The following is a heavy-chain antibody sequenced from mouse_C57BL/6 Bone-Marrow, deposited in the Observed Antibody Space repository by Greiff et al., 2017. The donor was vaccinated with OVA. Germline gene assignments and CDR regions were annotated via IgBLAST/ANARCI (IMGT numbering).Heavy chain of an antibody. J-gene: IGHJ1*03. CDR1: GFTFSSYG. CDR2: ISSGGSYT. V-gene: IGHV5-6*01. Sequence: EVQLQESGGDLVKPGGSLKLSCAASGFTFSSYGMSWVRQTPDKRLEWVATISSGGSYTYYPDSVKGRFTISRDNAKNTLYLQMSSLKSEDTAMYYCARRGSTMVTTWYFDVWGTGTTVTVSS. D-gene: IGHD2-2*01. CDR3: ARRGSTMVTTWYFDV.